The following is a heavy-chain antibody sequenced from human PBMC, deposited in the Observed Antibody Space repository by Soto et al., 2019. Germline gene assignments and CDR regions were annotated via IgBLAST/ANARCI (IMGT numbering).Heavy chain of an antibody. V-gene: IGHV3-23*01. CDR2: ISARGGSS. D-gene: IGHD5-12*01. Sequence: EVHLLDSGGDLVQPGGSLRLACAASGYSFSSYAMVWVRQAPGKGLEWVSVISARGGSSYFADSVKGRFTISGDNSKNVLSLEMNSLRADDTAIYVCAKGSIEYSASVDQWGQGTLVLVSA. CDR3: AKGSIEYSASVDQ. CDR1: GYSFSSYA. J-gene: IGHJ4*02.